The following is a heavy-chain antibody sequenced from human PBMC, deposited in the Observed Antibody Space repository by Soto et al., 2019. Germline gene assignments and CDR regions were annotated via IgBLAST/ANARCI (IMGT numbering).Heavy chain of an antibody. V-gene: IGHV4-59*01. Sequence: SETLSLTCPVSGGSFSNYYLSWIRQPPGKGLEWIGYIYHSGSASYNPSLKSRVTISLHTSKKQFSLTLTSVTAADTAVYFCAREGDGYKNFDYWGLGTLVTSPQ. D-gene: IGHD5-12*01. J-gene: IGHJ4*02. CDR1: GGSFSNYY. CDR3: AREGDGYKNFDY. CDR2: IYHSGSA.